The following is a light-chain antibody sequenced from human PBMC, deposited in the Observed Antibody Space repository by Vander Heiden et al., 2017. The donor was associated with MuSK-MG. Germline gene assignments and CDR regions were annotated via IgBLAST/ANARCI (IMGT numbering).Light chain of an antibody. V-gene: IGKV1-9*01. J-gene: IGKJ3*01. CDR3: QQLNSSPTF. Sequence: IQLTQSPSSLSASVGDRVTITCRASQGISSYLAWYQQKPGKAPKLLIYAASTLQSGVPSRFSGSGSGTDFTLTISSLQPEDFATYYCQQLNSSPTFFGHGTKVDIK. CDR2: AAS. CDR1: QGISSY.